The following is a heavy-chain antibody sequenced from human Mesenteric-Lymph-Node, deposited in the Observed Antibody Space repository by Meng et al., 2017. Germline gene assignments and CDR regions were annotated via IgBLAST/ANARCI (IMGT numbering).Heavy chain of an antibody. V-gene: IGHV3-15*05. CDR3: ATTRIYVPGYDSSGSFDY. Sequence: GGSLRLSCAASGFTFDDFGMSWVRQTPGKGLEWVGRIKSKTDGGTTDYAAPVKGRFTISRDNSKNSLYLQMNSLRTEDTALYYCATTRIYVPGYDSSGSFDYWGQGTLVTVSS. CDR1: GFTFDDFG. J-gene: IGHJ4*02. D-gene: IGHD3-22*01. CDR2: IKSKTDGGTT.